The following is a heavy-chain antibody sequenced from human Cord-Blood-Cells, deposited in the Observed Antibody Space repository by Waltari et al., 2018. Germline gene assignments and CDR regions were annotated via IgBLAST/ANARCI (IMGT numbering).Heavy chain of an antibody. V-gene: IGHV6-1*01. D-gene: IGHD1-26*01. J-gene: IGHJ5*02. Sequence: QVQLQQSGPGLGKHSQTLSLPCALSGSRVRSNSSPWIRLRQSPSRGLEWLGRTYYRSKWYNDYAVSVKSRITINPDTSKNQFSLQLNSVTPEDTAVYYCARDSRYSGSYYWFDPWGQGTLVTVSS. CDR3: ARDSRYSGSYYWFDP. CDR1: GSRVRSNSSP. CDR2: TYYRSKWYN.